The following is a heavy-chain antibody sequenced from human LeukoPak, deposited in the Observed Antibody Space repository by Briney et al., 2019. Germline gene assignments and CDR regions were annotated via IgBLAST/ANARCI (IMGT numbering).Heavy chain of an antibody. CDR1: GGPFNSYA. CDR2: IIVILGVT. J-gene: IGHJ6*02. V-gene: IGHV1-69*04. D-gene: IGHD2-15*01. Sequence: SVKVSCKASGGPFNSYAINWVRQAPGRGLEWMGRIIVILGVTNYAQRFQGRVTITADKSTTTAYMELSSQTSEDTAVYYCARYIHPQGLIGYAMDVWGQGTTVIVSS. CDR3: ARYIHPQGLIGYAMDV.